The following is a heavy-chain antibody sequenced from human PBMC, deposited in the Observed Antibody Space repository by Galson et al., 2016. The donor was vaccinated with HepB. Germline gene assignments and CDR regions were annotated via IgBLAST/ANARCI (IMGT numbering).Heavy chain of an antibody. CDR1: GFTFSIHD. Sequence: SLRLSCAASGFTFSIHDMHWVRQAPGKGLEWVSAIETAGDTYYPDSVKGRFTISRENAKNSLYLQMNSLRAGDTAVYYCARGKSLLTMPWNYGLDVWGKGTTVIV. CDR3: ARGKSLLTMPWNYGLDV. V-gene: IGHV3-13*01. J-gene: IGHJ6*04. D-gene: IGHD4/OR15-4a*01. CDR2: IETAGDT.